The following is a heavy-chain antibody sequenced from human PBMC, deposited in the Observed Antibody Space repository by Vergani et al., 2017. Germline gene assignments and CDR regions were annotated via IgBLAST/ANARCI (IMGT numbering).Heavy chain of an antibody. D-gene: IGHD3-9*01. CDR1: GYTFSNNY. CDR2: INPSGGHT. Sequence: QVQVVQSGAEVKKSGASVKVSCKTSGYTFSNNYMHWVRQAPGQGLEWMGIINPSGGHTNYAQKFQGRVTMTRDTSTSTVYMELSSLRSEDTAIYYCARGDYGILTGYRYWGQGNLVTVSA. J-gene: IGHJ4*02. V-gene: IGHV1-46*03. CDR3: ARGDYGILTGYRY.